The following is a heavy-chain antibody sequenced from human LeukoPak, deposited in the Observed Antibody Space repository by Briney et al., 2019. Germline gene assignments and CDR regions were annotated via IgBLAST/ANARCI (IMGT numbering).Heavy chain of an antibody. J-gene: IGHJ5*02. CDR1: GGSISSYY. V-gene: IGHV4-59*08. CDR3: ARHVGDLDNWFDP. Sequence: PSETLSLTCTVSGGSISSYYWSWIRQPPGKGLEWIGYIYYSGSTNYNPSLKSRVTISVDTSKNQFSLKLSSVTAADTAVYYCARHVGDLDNWFDPWGQGTLVTVSS. D-gene: IGHD2-21*02. CDR2: IYYSGST.